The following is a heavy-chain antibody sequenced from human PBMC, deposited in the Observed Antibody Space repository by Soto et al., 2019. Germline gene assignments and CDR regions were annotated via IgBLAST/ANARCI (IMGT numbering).Heavy chain of an antibody. Sequence: ALSPSGTVSGFTMGDKAMRWVGQDAEKGLEWVSGINWKSDIGYADSVKGRFTISRDNAENSLYLQMSSLRAEDTAWHSCAVAPDRGWRTTFIYWGQETQVT. J-gene: IGHJ4*02. CDR2: INWKSDI. CDR1: GFTMGDKA. D-gene: IGHD3-16*01. CDR3: AVAPDRGWRTTFIY. V-gene: IGHV3-9*01.